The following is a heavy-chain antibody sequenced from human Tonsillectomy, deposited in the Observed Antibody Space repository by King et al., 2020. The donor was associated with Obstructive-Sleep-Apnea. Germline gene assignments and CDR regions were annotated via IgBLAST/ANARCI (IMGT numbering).Heavy chain of an antibody. J-gene: IGHJ3*02. V-gene: IGHV3-49*03. CDR2: IRTKDFGGTA. Sequence: QLVQSGGGLVQPGRSLRLSCTASGFTFPDYTLSWFRQAPGKGLEWVGFIRTKDFGGTAEYAASVKGRFTISRHDSKSIAYLQMNSLKTEDTALYYCTRDGSGWPRDAFDIWGQGTMVTVSS. CDR3: TRDGSGWPRDAFDI. D-gene: IGHD6-19*01. CDR1: GFTFPDYT.